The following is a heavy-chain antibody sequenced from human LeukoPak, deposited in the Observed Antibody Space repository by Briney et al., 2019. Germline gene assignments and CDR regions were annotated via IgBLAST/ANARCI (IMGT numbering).Heavy chain of an antibody. CDR3: ANFDYYDTP. CDR1: GFTRSSYA. Sequence: GGSLRLSCAASGFTRSSYAMSWVRQAPGKGLEWVSAISGGGGSTYYTDSVKGRFTISRDNSKNTLYLQMNSLRAEDTAVYYCANFDYYDTPWGQGTLVTVSS. CDR2: ISGGGGST. D-gene: IGHD3-22*01. J-gene: IGHJ5*02. V-gene: IGHV3-23*01.